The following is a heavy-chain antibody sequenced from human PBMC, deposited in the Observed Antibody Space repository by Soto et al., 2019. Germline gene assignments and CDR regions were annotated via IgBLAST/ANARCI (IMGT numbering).Heavy chain of an antibody. J-gene: IGHJ4*02. CDR3: ARGIVVVPAAEYYFDY. CDR2: IYYSGST. D-gene: IGHD2-2*01. CDR1: GGSISSYY. Sequence: SETLSLTCTVSGGSISSYYWSWIRQPPGKGLEWIGYIYYSGSTNYNPSLKSRVTISVDTSKNQFSLKLSSVTAADTAVYYCARGIVVVPAAEYYFDYWGQGTLVTVSS. V-gene: IGHV4-59*01.